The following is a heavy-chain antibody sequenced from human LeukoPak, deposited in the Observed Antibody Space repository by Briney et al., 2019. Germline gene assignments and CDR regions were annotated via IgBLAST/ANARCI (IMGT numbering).Heavy chain of an antibody. CDR1: GFTFSSYA. CDR3: ITVRGVIFDY. Sequence: PGGSLRLSCAASGFTFSSYAMSWVRQAPVKGLEWVSAISGSGGSTYYADSVKGRFTISRDNSKNTLYLQMNSLRAEDTAVYYCITVRGVIFDYWGQGTLVTVPS. CDR2: ISGSGGST. J-gene: IGHJ4*02. D-gene: IGHD3-10*01. V-gene: IGHV3-23*01.